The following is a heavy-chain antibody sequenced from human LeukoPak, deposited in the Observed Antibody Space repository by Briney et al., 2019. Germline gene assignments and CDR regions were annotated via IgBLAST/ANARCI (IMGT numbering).Heavy chain of an antibody. V-gene: IGHV3-9*01. D-gene: IGHD3-10*01. Sequence: GGSLRHSCTSSGVTFDDYDKSWVRQAPGKGLEWVSGISWNSGRIDYADSVKGRFTISRDDPHNTLYLQMNSLRAEDTAVYFCARGGVDYYGSGTYYLMYYFDYWGQGALVTVSS. CDR3: ARGGVDYYGSGTYYLMYYFDY. CDR2: ISWNSGRI. CDR1: GVTFDDYD. J-gene: IGHJ4*02.